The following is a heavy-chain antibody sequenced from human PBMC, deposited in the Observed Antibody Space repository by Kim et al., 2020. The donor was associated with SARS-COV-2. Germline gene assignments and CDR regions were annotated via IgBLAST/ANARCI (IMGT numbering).Heavy chain of an antibody. J-gene: IGHJ4*02. CDR3: TRDPDYSKGASFDY. Sequence: ADSVKGRFTISPDNAKRTLYLQMNSLRAEDTAVYYCTRDPDYSKGASFDYWGQGTLVTVSS. D-gene: IGHD4-4*01. V-gene: IGHV3-74*01.